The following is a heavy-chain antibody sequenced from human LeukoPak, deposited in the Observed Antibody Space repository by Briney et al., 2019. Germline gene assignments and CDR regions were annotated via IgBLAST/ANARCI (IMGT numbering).Heavy chain of an antibody. V-gene: IGHV3-30-3*01. CDR2: ISYDGNNK. Sequence: GGSLRLSCAASGFISSTYNMHWVRQAPGKGLAWVASISYDGNNKNYADSVKGRFTVSRDNSKNTLYLQMNSLSAEDTAVYYCARDQDGYWGQGTLVTVSS. CDR3: ARDQDGY. CDR1: GFISSTYN. J-gene: IGHJ4*02.